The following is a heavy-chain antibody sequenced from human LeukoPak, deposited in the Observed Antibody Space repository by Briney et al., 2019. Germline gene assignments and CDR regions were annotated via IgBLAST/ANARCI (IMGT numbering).Heavy chain of an antibody. Sequence: PSETLSLTCTVSGGSISSYYCSWIRQPAGKGLEWIGRIYPSGSTSYSPSLKSRVTMSVDTSKNQFSLKLSSVTAADTAVYYCARDSQCSRHWFDPWGQGTLVAVSS. CDR1: GGSISSYY. CDR3: ARDSQCSRHWFDP. D-gene: IGHD2-8*01. J-gene: IGHJ5*02. CDR2: IYPSGST. V-gene: IGHV4-4*07.